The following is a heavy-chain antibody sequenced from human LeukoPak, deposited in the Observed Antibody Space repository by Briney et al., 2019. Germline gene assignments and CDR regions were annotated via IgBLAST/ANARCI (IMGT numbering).Heavy chain of an antibody. CDR3: ARDGGIAAAEAFDI. Sequence: GGSLRLSCAASGFTFSSYAMSWVRQAPGKGLEWVSVISGSSGRTYYADSVKGRFTISRDDSKNTLYLQMNSLRAEDTAVYYCARDGGIAAAEAFDIWGQGTMVTVSS. D-gene: IGHD6-13*01. V-gene: IGHV3-23*01. J-gene: IGHJ3*02. CDR2: ISGSSGRT. CDR1: GFTFSSYA.